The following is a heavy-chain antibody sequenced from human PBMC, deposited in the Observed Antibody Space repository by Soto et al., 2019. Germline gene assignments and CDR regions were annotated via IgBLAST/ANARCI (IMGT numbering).Heavy chain of an antibody. CDR1: GYTFTGYY. V-gene: IGHV1-2*02. Sequence: ASVQVSCTASGYTFTGYYMHWVRQAPGQGLEWMGWINPNSGGTNYAQKFQGRVTMTRDTSISTAYMELSSLRSDDTAVYYCARGSVGVTGLFDSWGQGNLVTVYS. J-gene: IGHJ5*01. CDR2: INPNSGGT. D-gene: IGHD1-26*01. CDR3: ARGSVGVTGLFDS.